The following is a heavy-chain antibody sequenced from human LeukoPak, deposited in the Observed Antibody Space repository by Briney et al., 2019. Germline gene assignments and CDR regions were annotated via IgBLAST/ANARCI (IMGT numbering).Heavy chain of an antibody. V-gene: IGHV3-23*01. CDR1: GFTFSSYA. D-gene: IGHD3-10*01. CDR3: AKLTHYGSGSYSYFDY. J-gene: IGHJ4*02. CDR2: ISGSGGST. Sequence: GGSLRLSCAASGFTFSSYAMSWVRQAPGKGLEWVSAISGSGGSTYYADSAKGRFTISRDNSKNTLYLQMNSLRAEDTAVYYCAKLTHYGSGSYSYFDYWGQGTLVTVSS.